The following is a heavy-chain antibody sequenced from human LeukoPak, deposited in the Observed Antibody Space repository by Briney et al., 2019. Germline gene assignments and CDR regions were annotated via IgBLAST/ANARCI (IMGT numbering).Heavy chain of an antibody. CDR1: GGTFSSYA. CDR3: ARDRTVVANYYYMDV. Sequence: SVKVSCKASGGTFSSYAISWVRQAPGQGLEWMGGIIPIFGTANYAQKSQGRVTITADESTSTAYMELSSLRSEDTAVYYCARDRTVVANYYYMDVWGKGTTVTVSS. V-gene: IGHV1-69*13. J-gene: IGHJ6*03. D-gene: IGHD2-15*01. CDR2: IIPIFGTA.